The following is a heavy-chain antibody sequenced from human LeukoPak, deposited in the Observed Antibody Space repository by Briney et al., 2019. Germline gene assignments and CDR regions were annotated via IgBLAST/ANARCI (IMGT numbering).Heavy chain of an antibody. J-gene: IGHJ6*02. CDR3: ARHQHYYYGMDV. CDR1: GGSISSSSYY. CDR2: IYYSGNT. Sequence: PSETLSLTCTVSGGSISSSSYYWGWIRQPPGKGLEWIGSIYYSGNTHYNPSFKSRVTISVDTSKNQFSLKLSSVTAADTAVYYCARHQHYYYGMDVWGQGTTVTVSS. V-gene: IGHV4-39*01.